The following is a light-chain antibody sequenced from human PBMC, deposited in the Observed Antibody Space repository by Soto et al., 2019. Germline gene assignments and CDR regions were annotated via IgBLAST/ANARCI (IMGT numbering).Light chain of an antibody. V-gene: IGKV3-20*01. J-gene: IGKJ1*01. Sequence: EILSTPSLGTLSLCPGEKAPHSCGASQSFSRNFEAWYHQKPGQAPRLLMQSASSRATGIPDRVSGSGSGTDFNLTISRLEPEDFGVYYCQQYASSPRTFGQGTKVDI. CDR3: QQYASSPRT. CDR2: SAS. CDR1: QSFSRNF.